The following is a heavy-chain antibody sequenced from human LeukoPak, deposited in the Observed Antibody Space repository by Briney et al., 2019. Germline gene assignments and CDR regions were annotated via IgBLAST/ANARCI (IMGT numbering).Heavy chain of an antibody. Sequence: PSETLSLTCTLSGGSISSYYGICIRQPAGKGLEWVGHIYSSGSTNYNPSLKSRDTMSVDTSKNQFSLKLSSVTAADTAVYYCARYASTAFDIWGQGTMVTVSS. J-gene: IGHJ3*02. V-gene: IGHV4-4*07. CDR3: ARYASTAFDI. D-gene: IGHD2-2*01. CDR1: GGSISSYY. CDR2: IYSSGST.